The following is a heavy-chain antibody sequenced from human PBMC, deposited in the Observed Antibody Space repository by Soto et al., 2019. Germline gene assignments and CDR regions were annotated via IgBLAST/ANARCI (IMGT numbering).Heavy chain of an antibody. CDR2: ISWNSGSI. CDR3: AKDIGSRPDYYYYYMDV. J-gene: IGHJ6*03. CDR1: GFTFDDYA. Sequence: GGSLRLSCAASGFTFDDYAMNWVRQAPGKGLEWVSGISWNSGSIGYADPVKGRFTISRDNAKNTLYLQMNSLKAEDAASYYCAKDIGSRPDYYYYYMDVWGKGTTVTVSS. V-gene: IGHV3-9*01. D-gene: IGHD2-15*01.